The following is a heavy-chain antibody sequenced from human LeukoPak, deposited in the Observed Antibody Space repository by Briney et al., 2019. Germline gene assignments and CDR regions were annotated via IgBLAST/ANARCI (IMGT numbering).Heavy chain of an antibody. CDR3: ARVPHSDASGHYYPH. V-gene: IGHV1-3*04. CDR2: INIGNGDT. CDR1: GYTFTNYG. D-gene: IGHD1-26*01. Sequence: GASVKVSCKTSGYTFTNYGMHWVRQAPRQSPEWMGWINIGNGDTKSSQRFQDRVTLTRDTSARTAYMELNSLNSEDTAVYYCARVPHSDASGHYYPHWGQGTLVTVSS. J-gene: IGHJ1*01.